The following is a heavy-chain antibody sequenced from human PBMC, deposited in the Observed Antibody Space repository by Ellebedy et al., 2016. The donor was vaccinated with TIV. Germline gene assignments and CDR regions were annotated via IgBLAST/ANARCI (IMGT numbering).Heavy chain of an antibody. V-gene: IGHV4-59*01. CDR2: LFYTGST. D-gene: IGHD3-16*01. J-gene: IGHJ3*01. Sequence: SETLSLTFAVSGASLSANYWTWIRQPPGKGLEWIGYLFYTGSTNYNPSLKSRLTISVNTPRNQFSLKLSSVTAADTAVYYCVSSASMDAFDLWGQGTMVTVSS. CDR3: VSSASMDAFDL. CDR1: GASLSANY.